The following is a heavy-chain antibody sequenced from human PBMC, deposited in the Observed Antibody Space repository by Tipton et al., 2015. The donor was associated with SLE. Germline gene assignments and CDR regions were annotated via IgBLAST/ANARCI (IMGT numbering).Heavy chain of an antibody. Sequence: TLSLTCTVSGGSISSGGYYWSWIRQHPGKGLEWIGYIYYSGSTYYNPSLKSRVTISVDTSKNQFSLKLSSVTAADTAVYYCARGGNPYYYYMDVWGKGTTVTVSS. CDR2: IYYSGST. CDR3: ARGGNPYYYYMDV. CDR1: GGSISSGGYY. V-gene: IGHV4-31*03. J-gene: IGHJ6*03.